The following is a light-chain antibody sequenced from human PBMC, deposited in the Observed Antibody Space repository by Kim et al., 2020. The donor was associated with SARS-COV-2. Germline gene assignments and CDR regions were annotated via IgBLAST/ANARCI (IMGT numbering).Light chain of an antibody. CDR3: SSYTTSSTWV. J-gene: IGLJ3*02. Sequence: GQAITISCTGTSSDVGGSNSVSWYQQHPGKAPKLMIYDVSDRPSGVSARFSGSKSGNTASLTISGLQPEDEADYYCSSYTTSSTWVFGGGTKVTVL. V-gene: IGLV2-14*03. CDR2: DVS. CDR1: SSDVGGSNS.